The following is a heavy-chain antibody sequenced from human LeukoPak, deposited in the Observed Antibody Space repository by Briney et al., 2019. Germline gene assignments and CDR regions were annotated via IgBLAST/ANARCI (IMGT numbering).Heavy chain of an antibody. D-gene: IGHD3-3*01. CDR3: ARHRGEKRSFWYY. CDR1: GGSISSSSYY. Sequence: SETLSLTCTVSGGSISSSSYYWGWIRQPPGKGLEWIGSIYHSGSTYYNPSLKSRVTISVDTSKNQFSLKLSSVTAADTAVYYCARHRGEKRSFWYYWGQGTLVTVSS. V-gene: IGHV4-39*07. J-gene: IGHJ4*02. CDR2: IYHSGST.